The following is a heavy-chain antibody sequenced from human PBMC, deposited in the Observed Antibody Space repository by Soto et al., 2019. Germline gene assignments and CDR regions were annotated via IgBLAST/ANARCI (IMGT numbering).Heavy chain of an antibody. CDR3: ARDRYYDSSGYYYPYYYYGMDV. CDR1: GCSISSYY. J-gene: IGHJ6*02. Sequence: PSETLSLTCTVSGCSISSYYWSWIRQPPGKGLEWIGYIYYSGSTNYNPSLKSRVTISVDTSKNQFSLKLSSVTAADTAVYYCARDRYYDSSGYYYPYYYYGMDVWGQGTTVTVSS. CDR2: IYYSGST. V-gene: IGHV4-59*01. D-gene: IGHD3-22*01.